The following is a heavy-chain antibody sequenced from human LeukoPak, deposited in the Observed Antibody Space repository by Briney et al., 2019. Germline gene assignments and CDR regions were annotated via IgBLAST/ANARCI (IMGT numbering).Heavy chain of an antibody. CDR1: GVSISSYY. CDR3: ARTVAATLDY. V-gene: IGHV4-59*06. J-gene: IGHJ4*02. CDR2: IYYSGST. D-gene: IGHD2-15*01. Sequence: PSETLSLTCTVSGVSISSYYWSWIRQPPGKGLEWIGYIYYSGSTYYNPSLNSRVTISVDTSKNQFSLKLSSVTAADTAVYYCARTVAATLDYWGQGTLVTVSS.